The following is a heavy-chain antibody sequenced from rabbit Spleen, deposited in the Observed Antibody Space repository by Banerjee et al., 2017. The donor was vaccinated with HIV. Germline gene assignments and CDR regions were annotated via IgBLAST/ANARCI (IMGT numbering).Heavy chain of an antibody. D-gene: IGHD4-1*01. Sequence: QQQLVESGGGLVKPGASLTLTCTASGFSFTYKYIICWVRQAPGKGLEWIACINTSSGNTVYATWAKGRFTVSKTSSTTVTLQMTSLTVADTATYFCTRETSSGWGIVSFYFSLWGQGTLVTVS. CDR2: INTSSGNT. CDR3: TRETSSGWGIVSFYFSL. V-gene: IGHV1S45*01. J-gene: IGHJ4*01. CDR1: GFSFTYKYI.